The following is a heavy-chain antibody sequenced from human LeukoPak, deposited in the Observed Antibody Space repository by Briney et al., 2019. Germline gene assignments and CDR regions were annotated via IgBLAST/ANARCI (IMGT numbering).Heavy chain of an antibody. CDR1: GYTFTSYG. V-gene: IGHV1-18*01. J-gene: IGHJ4*02. CDR2: ISAYNGNT. CDR3: ARDDNYYDSSGYWNY. Sequence: ASVKVSCKASGYTFTSYGIRWVRQAPGQGLEWMGWISAYNGNTNYAQKLQGRVTMTTDTSTSTAYMELRSLRSDDTAVYYCARDDNYYDSSGYWNYWGQGTLVTVSS. D-gene: IGHD3-22*01.